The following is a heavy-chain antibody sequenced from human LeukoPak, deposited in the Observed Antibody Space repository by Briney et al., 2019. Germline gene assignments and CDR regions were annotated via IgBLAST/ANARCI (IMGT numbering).Heavy chain of an antibody. Sequence: ASVKVSCKASGYSFTGYGISWVRQAPGQGLEWMGWISGYNGNTNYAQKLQGRVTMTTDTSTSTAYMELRSLRSDDTAVYYCARETTVAGFDYWGQGTLVTVSS. V-gene: IGHV1-18*04. J-gene: IGHJ4*02. CDR1: GYSFTGYG. CDR3: ARETTVAGFDY. D-gene: IGHD6-19*01. CDR2: ISGYNGNT.